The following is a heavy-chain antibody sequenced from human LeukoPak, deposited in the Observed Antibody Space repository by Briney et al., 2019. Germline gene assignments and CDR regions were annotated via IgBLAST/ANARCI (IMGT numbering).Heavy chain of an antibody. CDR1: GFTVSSNS. CDR2: ISYDGSNK. Sequence: GGSLRLSCAVSGFTVSSNSWSWVRQAPGKGLEWVAVISYDGSNKYYADSVKGRFTISRDNSKNTLYLQMNSLRAEDTAVYYCAKERRLRFLEWLSDDAFDIWGQGTMVTVSS. CDR3: AKERRLRFLEWLSDDAFDI. D-gene: IGHD3-3*01. V-gene: IGHV3-30*18. J-gene: IGHJ3*02.